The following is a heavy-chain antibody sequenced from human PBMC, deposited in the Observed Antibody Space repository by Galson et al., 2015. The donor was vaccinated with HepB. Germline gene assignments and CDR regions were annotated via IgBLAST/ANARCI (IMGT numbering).Heavy chain of an antibody. J-gene: IGHJ6*02. Sequence: SVKVSCKASGGTFSSYIISWVRQAPGQGLEWMGRIIPILGITNHAQKFQGRVTITAGKSTSTAYMELSSLRSEDTAVYYCARGKYYYDSSGRPDYYNYGMDVWGQGTTVTVSS. D-gene: IGHD3-22*01. CDR2: IIPILGIT. CDR1: GGTFSSYI. CDR3: ARGKYYYDSSGRPDYYNYGMDV. V-gene: IGHV1-69*02.